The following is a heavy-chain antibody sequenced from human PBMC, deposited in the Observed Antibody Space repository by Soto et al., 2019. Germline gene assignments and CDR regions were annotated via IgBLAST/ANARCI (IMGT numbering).Heavy chain of an antibody. V-gene: IGHV1-8*01. CDR1: GYTFTSYD. CDR2: MNPNSGNT. D-gene: IGHD3-3*01. CDR3: ARLYYDFWSGYEDY. Sequence: QVQLVQSGAEVKKPGASVKVSCKASGYTFTSYDINWVRQATGQGLEWMGWMNPNSGNTGYAQKFQGRVTMTRNTSISTAYTDLCSLRSEDTAVYYCARLYYDFWSGYEDYWGQGTLVTVSS. J-gene: IGHJ4*02.